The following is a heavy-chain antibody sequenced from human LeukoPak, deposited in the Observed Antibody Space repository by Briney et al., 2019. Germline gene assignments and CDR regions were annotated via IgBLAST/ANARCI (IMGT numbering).Heavy chain of an antibody. CDR1: GGSFSGYY. CDR3: ARGLRLLPY. CDR2: INHSGST. Sequence: SETLSLTCAVYGGSFSGYYWSWIRQPPGKGLEWIGEINHSGSTNYNPSLKSRVTISVDTSKNQFSLKLGSVTAADTAVYYCARGLRLLPYWGQGTLVTVSS. J-gene: IGHJ4*02. V-gene: IGHV4-34*01. D-gene: IGHD3-22*01.